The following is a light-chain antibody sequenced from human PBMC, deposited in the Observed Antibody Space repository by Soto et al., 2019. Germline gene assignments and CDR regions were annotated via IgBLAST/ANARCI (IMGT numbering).Light chain of an antibody. J-gene: IGKJ4*01. CDR3: QQYHNWPPLT. V-gene: IGKV3D-15*01. Sequence: ETLMTQSPATLSASPGERVTLSCRASQNINFNLAWYQQKPGQAPRVHIYGASSRASGIPDRFSGSGSGTDFTLTISRLEHDDFAFYYCQQYHNWPPLTFGGGTRVEIK. CDR2: GAS. CDR1: QNINFN.